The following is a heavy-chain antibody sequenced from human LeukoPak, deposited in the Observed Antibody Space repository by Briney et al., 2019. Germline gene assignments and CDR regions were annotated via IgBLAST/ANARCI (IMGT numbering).Heavy chain of an antibody. D-gene: IGHD2-2*01. CDR3: ARGYCSSTSCQYFQH. J-gene: IGHJ1*01. Sequence: GASVKVSCKASGGTFSSYAISWVRQAPGQGLEWMGGIIPIFGTANYAQKFQGGVTITTDESTSTAYMELSSLRSEDTAVYYCARGYCSSTSCQYFQHWGQGTLVTVSP. CDR2: IIPIFGTA. V-gene: IGHV1-69*05. CDR1: GGTFSSYA.